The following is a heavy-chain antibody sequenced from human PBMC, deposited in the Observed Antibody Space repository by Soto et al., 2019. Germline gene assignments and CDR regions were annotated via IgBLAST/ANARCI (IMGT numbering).Heavy chain of an antibody. CDR3: ARGGLAAAGPLYYYYGMDV. V-gene: IGHV3-21*01. CDR2: ISSSSSYI. D-gene: IGHD6-13*01. CDR1: GFTFSSYS. Sequence: GGSLRLSCAASGFTFSSYSMNWVRQAPGKGLEWVSSISSSSSYIYYADSVKGRFTISGDNAKNSLYLQMNSLRAEDTAVYYCARGGLAAAGPLYYYYGMDVWGQGTTVTVSS. J-gene: IGHJ6*02.